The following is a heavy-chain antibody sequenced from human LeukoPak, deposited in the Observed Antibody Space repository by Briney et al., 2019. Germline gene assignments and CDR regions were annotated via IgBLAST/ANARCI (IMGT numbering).Heavy chain of an antibody. D-gene: IGHD2-15*01. J-gene: IGHJ3*02. CDR1: GFTFSTYA. V-gene: IGHV3-23*01. CDR3: AKGRGYCSGASCAGTAFDI. Sequence: GGSLRLSCAASGFTFSTYAMNWVRQDPGEGLEWVSVISGSGTGTYYADSVKGRFTISRDNSNNTLHLQMNSLRAEDTALYYCAKGRGYCSGASCAGTAFDIWGQGTMVTVSS. CDR2: ISGSGTGT.